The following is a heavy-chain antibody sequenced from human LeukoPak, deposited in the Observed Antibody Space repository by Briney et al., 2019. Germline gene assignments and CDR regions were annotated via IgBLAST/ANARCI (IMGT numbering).Heavy chain of an antibody. V-gene: IGHV4-31*03. D-gene: IGHD3-10*01. CDR2: IYYTGSV. CDR3: ARDHSYYFGSQTSTLDA. CDR1: GASLSTGGFY. J-gene: IGHJ6*02. Sequence: SETLSLTCTISGASLSTGGFYWTWIRQPPGEGLEWIGYIYYTGSVDYNASLKSRLTISLDTSKNRFSLKLNSVTAADTAVYYCARDHSYYFGSQTSTLDAWGQGTAVTVSS.